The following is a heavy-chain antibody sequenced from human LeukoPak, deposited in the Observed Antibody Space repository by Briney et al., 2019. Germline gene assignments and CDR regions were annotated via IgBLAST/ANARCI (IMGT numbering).Heavy chain of an antibody. CDR1: GYSISSGYY. CDR3: ARVFYDFWSGYYLSGRFDP. D-gene: IGHD3-3*01. V-gene: IGHV4-38-2*02. J-gene: IGHJ5*02. Sequence: SETLSLTCTVSGYSISSGYYWGWVRQPPGKGLEWIGSIYHSGSTYYNPSLKSRVTISVDTSKNQFSPKLSSVTAADTAVYYCARVFYDFWSGYYLSGRFDPWGQGTLVTVSS. CDR2: IYHSGST.